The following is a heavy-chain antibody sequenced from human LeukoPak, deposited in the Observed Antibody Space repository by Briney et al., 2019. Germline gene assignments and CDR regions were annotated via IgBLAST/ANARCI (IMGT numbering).Heavy chain of an antibody. CDR1: GFTFSSYS. D-gene: IGHD1-20*01. Sequence: GGSLRLSCAASGFTFSSYSMNWVRQAPGKGLEWVSYISSSSSTIYYADSVKGRFTISRDNAKNSLYLQMNSLRAEDTAVYYCARDFDITGTSFDYWGQGTLVTVSS. V-gene: IGHV3-48*04. CDR3: ARDFDITGTSFDY. CDR2: ISSSSSTI. J-gene: IGHJ4*02.